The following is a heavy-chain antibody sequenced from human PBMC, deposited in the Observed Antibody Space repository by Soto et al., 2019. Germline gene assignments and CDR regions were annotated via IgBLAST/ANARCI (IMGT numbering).Heavy chain of an antibody. Sequence: QVQLQESGPGLVKPSETLSLTCTVSGGSISRYYWSWIRQPPGKGLEWIGYIYYSGSPDYNPSLRTRLAISVDTSKIPFSLKLSPVTAADTAIYYCARLGYDSPYYWFDPWGQGTLVTVSS. CDR1: GGSISRYY. D-gene: IGHD3-10*01. CDR2: IYYSGSP. CDR3: ARLGYDSPYYWFDP. V-gene: IGHV4-59*01. J-gene: IGHJ5*02.